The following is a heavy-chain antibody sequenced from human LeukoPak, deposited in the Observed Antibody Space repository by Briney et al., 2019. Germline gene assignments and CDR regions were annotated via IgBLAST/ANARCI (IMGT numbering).Heavy chain of an antibody. CDR2: IRSKVYGGTT. CDR1: GFTVSSHY. Sequence: PGGSLRLSCAGSGFTVSSHYMSWVRQAPGKGLEWVGFIRSKVYGGTTEYAASVKGRFTISRDDSKSIAYLQMNSLKTEDTAVYYCTRDGVRGVIGAYWGQGTLVTVSS. CDR3: TRDGVRGVIGAY. J-gene: IGHJ4*02. V-gene: IGHV3-49*04. D-gene: IGHD3-10*01.